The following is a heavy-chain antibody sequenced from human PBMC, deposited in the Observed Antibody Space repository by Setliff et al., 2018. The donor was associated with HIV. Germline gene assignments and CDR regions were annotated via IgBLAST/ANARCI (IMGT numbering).Heavy chain of an antibody. Sequence: PSETLSLTCTVSGGSISSGDYYWTWIRQHPGKGLEWIGYIYYSGSTYYNPSLKSRVNISVDTSKNQFSLKLSSVTAADTAVYFCARDGYTNGYGYYYFYMDVWGKGTTVTVSS. CDR3: ARDGYTNGYGYYYFYMDV. J-gene: IGHJ6*03. CDR1: GGSISSGDYY. CDR2: IYYSGST. V-gene: IGHV4-31*03. D-gene: IGHD5-18*01.